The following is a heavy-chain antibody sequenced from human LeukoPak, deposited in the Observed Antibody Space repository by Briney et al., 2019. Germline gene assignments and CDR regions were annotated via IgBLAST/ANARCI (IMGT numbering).Heavy chain of an antibody. CDR2: IYPGDSDT. V-gene: IGHV5-51*01. Sequence: GESLKISCQGPEYSLSTYWIAWLRQVGGKGLEWMGIIYPGDSDTRYSPSFQGQVTISADKSISTAYLQWSSLKASDTAMYYCARLRGSPTVYYYYGMDVWGQGTTVTVSS. J-gene: IGHJ6*02. D-gene: IGHD3-10*01. CDR3: ARLRGSPTVYYYYGMDV. CDR1: EYSLSTYW.